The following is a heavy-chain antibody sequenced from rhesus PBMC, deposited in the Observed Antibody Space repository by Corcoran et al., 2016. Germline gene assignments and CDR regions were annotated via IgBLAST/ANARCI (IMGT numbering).Heavy chain of an antibody. CDR2: INGSGSRT. CDR3: ARSGEDDYGYYSSSAFDF. CDR1: GGSISSNY. Sequence: QVQLQESGPGLVKPLETLSLTCAVSGGSISSNYWSWIRQPPGKGLEWIGYINGSGSRTNDNPSLKSRGTLSVETAKNQFSLKLSSVTAADTAVYYCARSGEDDYGYYSSSAFDFWGQGLRVTVSS. J-gene: IGHJ3*01. V-gene: IGHV4S11*01. D-gene: IGHD3-9*01.